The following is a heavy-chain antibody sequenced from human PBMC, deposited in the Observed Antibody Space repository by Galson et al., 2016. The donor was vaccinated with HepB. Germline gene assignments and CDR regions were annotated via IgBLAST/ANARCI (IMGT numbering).Heavy chain of an antibody. J-gene: IGHJ4*02. CDR3: ARDRGFYSSTWD. CDR1: GFSVSNNY. D-gene: IGHD2-2*01. CDR2: IYSGDYT. Sequence: SLRLSCAPSGFSVSNNYMNWVRQAPGKGLEWVSVIYSGDYTYYADSVKGRFTISRDISKNTLYLQMISLRAEDTAVYYCARDRGFYSSTWDWGQGTLVTVSS. V-gene: IGHV3-53*01.